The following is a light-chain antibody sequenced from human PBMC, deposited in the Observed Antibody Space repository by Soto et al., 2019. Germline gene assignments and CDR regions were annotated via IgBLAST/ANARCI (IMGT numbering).Light chain of an antibody. CDR1: QSLLHRDWKTY. CDR2: EVY. CDR3: RQSIQIIYN. J-gene: IGKJ2*01. V-gene: IGKV2D-29*01. Sequence: DLVMTQSPLSLSVTPGQPASISCKSSQSLLHRDWKTYLYWYLQRPGQPPQLLISEVYNRFSVVPERSSGSWSGTDFTLQISRVDDEDVGVYYCRQSIQIIYNFGQGTKRQIK.